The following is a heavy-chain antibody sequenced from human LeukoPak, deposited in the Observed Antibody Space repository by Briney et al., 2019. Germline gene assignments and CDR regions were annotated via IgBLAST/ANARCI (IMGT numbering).Heavy chain of an antibody. D-gene: IGHD3-10*01. Sequence: SVKISCKASGGTFSSYAISWVRQAPGQGLEWMGRIIPILGIANYAQKFQGRVTITADKSTRTAYMELSSLRSEDTAVYYCAREFGQPNDAFDIWGQGTMVTVSS. J-gene: IGHJ3*02. CDR1: GGTFSSYA. CDR2: IIPILGIA. CDR3: AREFGQPNDAFDI. V-gene: IGHV1-69*04.